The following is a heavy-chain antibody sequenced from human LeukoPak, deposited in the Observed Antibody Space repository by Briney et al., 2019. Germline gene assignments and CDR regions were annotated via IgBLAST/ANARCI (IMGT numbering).Heavy chain of an antibody. CDR2: ISGSGGST. Sequence: GGSLRLSCAASGFTFSSYAMSWVRQAPGKGLGWVSAISGSGGSTYYADSVKGRFTISRDNAKNSLYLQMNSLRAEDTAVYYCARGSGSYSFNLLGFDPWGQGTLVTVSS. V-gene: IGHV3-23*01. CDR1: GFTFSSYA. J-gene: IGHJ5*02. D-gene: IGHD1-26*01. CDR3: ARGSGSYSFNLLGFDP.